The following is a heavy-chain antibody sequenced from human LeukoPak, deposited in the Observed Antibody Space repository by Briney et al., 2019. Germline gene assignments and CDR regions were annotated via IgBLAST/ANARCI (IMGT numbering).Heavy chain of an antibody. J-gene: IGHJ6*03. Sequence: SQTLSLTCAISGDSVSSNSAAWNWIRQSPSRGLEWLGRTYYRSKWYNDYAVSVKSRITINPDTSKNQFSLQLNSVTPEDTAVYYCARESCGGSSGWTINYYYYYMDVWGKGTTVTVSS. CDR3: ARESCGGSSGWTINYYYYYMDV. D-gene: IGHD6-19*01. CDR2: TYYRSKWYN. V-gene: IGHV6-1*01. CDR1: GDSVSSNSAA.